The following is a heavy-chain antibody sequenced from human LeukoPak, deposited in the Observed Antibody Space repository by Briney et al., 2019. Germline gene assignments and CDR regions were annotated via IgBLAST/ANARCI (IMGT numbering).Heavy chain of an antibody. V-gene: IGHV1-2*06. CDR3: ASFLLGKVAEVNI. D-gene: IGHD3-16*01. Sequence: ASVKVSFKASGYTFTGYYMHWVRQAPGQGLEWMGRINPNSGGTNYAQKFQGRVTMTRDTSISTAYMELSRLRSDDTAVYYCASFLLGKVAEVNIWGQGTLVTVSS. CDR2: INPNSGGT. CDR1: GYTFTGYY. J-gene: IGHJ4*02.